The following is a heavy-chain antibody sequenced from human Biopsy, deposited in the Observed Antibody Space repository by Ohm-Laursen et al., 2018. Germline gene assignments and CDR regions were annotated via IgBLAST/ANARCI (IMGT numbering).Heavy chain of an antibody. D-gene: IGHD2-15*01. V-gene: IGHV4-4*09. CDR3: ARMDCSGGSCHYYSYGMDV. J-gene: IGHJ6*02. Sequence: TLSLTCTVPGVSIAAYYWSWIRQPPGRGLECIGNIHHSGSTNYNPSLKSRLTISVDTSKNQFSLKLSSVTAADTAVYYCARMDCSGGSCHYYSYGMDVWGQGTTVTVSS. CDR1: GVSIAAYY. CDR2: IHHSGST.